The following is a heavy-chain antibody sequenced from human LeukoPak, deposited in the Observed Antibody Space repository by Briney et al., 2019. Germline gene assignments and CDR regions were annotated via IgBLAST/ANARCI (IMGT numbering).Heavy chain of an antibody. D-gene: IGHD6-13*01. V-gene: IGHV4-59*01. Sequence: SETLSLTCTVSGGSISSYYWSWIRQPPGKGLEWVGYIYYSGSTNYNPSLKSRVTISVDTSKNQFSLKLSSVTAADMAVYYCATRTDSSSWYDYYYYYMDVWGKGTTVTVSS. CDR2: IYYSGST. CDR1: GGSISSYY. CDR3: ATRTDSSSWYDYYYYYMDV. J-gene: IGHJ6*03.